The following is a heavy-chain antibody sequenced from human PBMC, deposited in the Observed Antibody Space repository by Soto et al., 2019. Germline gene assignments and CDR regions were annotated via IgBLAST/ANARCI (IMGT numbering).Heavy chain of an antibody. V-gene: IGHV4-34*01. Sequence: SETLSLTCAVYGGSFSGYYWSWIRQPPGKGLEWIGEINHSGSTNYNPSLKSRVTISVDTSKNQFSLKLSSVTAADTAVYYCARSTGDTVVVVAAAYYFDYWGQGTLVTVSS. CDR3: ARSTGDTVVVVAAAYYFDY. CDR1: GGSFSGYY. D-gene: IGHD2-15*01. J-gene: IGHJ4*02. CDR2: INHSGST.